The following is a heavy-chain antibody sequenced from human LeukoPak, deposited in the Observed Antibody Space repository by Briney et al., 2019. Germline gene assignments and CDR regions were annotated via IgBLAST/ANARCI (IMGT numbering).Heavy chain of an antibody. V-gene: IGHV1-18*01. CDR3: ARVQGYYYYYLDV. Sequence: GASVKVSCKASGYTFTNYGVTWVRQAPGQGLEWVGWINPENGNTNYAGTFQGRVTMTTDTSTNTAYMELRSLRSDDTAVYYCARVQGYYYYYLDVWGKGTRSPSP. CDR2: INPENGNT. CDR1: GYTFTNYG. J-gene: IGHJ6*03.